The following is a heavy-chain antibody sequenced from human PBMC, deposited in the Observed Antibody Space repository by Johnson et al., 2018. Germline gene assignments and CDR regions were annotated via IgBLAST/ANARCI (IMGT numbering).Heavy chain of an antibody. CDR2: ISKSGDAI. CDR1: GFTFSDYY. J-gene: IGHJ3*02. D-gene: IGHD3-16*02. Sequence: QVQLVESGGGLVKPGGSLRLSCAASGFTFSDYYMTWIRQAPGKGLEWLSYISKSGDAIYYADSVKGRFTISRANAKNYLYLTMNRLRAEDTAVYYCERESGYYDYVWGSYRYTGAFDIWGQGTMVTVS. V-gene: IGHV3-11*01. CDR3: ERESGYYDYVWGSYRYTGAFDI.